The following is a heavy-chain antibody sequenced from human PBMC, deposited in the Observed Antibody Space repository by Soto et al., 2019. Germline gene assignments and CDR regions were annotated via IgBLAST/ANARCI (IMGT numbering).Heavy chain of an antibody. V-gene: IGHV1-18*01. D-gene: IGHD5-12*01. J-gene: IGHJ4*02. CDR1: GYTFTSYV. CDR2: ISAHNGKT. Sequence: QVQLVQSGAEVKKPGASVKFSCKASGYTFTSYVIRWVRQDPGQGLEWMGWISAHNGKTKYEQKLQGRVTMTTDTSTSTAYMELRSLRSDDTAVYYCARDLGGFPDYWGQGPLFTVSS. CDR3: ARDLGGFPDY.